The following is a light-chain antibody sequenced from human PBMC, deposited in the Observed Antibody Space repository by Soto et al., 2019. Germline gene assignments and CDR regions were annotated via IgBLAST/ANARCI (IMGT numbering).Light chain of an antibody. Sequence: QSVLTQSSSASASLGSSVKLTCTLSSGHSSYIIAWHQQQPGKAPRYLMKLEGSGSYNKGSGVPDRFSGSSSGADRYLTISNLQFEDEADYYRETWDSNTHVFGGRTKVTVL. J-gene: IGLJ3*02. CDR3: ETWDSNTHV. CDR2: LEGSGSY. CDR1: SGHSSYI. V-gene: IGLV4-60*02.